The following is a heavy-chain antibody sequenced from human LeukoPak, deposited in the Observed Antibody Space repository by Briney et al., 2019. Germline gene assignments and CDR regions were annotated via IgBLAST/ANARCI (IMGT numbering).Heavy chain of an antibody. CDR2: ISSSSFKI. Sequence: PGGSLRLSCAASEFTFVRYAMNWVRQAPGKGLEWVSYISSSSFKIGYADSVKGRFTISRDNSKNSLYLQMDSLRVEDTAVYYRVRDPSYGSSWYYYMDVWGKGTTVTVPS. V-gene: IGHV3-48*04. J-gene: IGHJ6*03. CDR3: VRDPSYGSSWYYYMDV. D-gene: IGHD6-13*01. CDR1: EFTFVRYA.